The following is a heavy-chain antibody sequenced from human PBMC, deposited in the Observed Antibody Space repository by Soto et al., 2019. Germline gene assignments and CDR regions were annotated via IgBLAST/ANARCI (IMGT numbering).Heavy chain of an antibody. CDR2: ISAYNGNT. Sequence: GASVKVSCKASGYTFTSYGISWVRQAPGQGLERMGWISAYNGNTNYAQKLQGRVTMTTDTSTSTAYMELRSLRSDDTAVYYCASTRRYSSGWYSVLGYYYYGMDVWGQGTTVTVS. D-gene: IGHD6-19*01. V-gene: IGHV1-18*01. J-gene: IGHJ6*02. CDR3: ASTRRYSSGWYSVLGYYYYGMDV. CDR1: GYTFTSYG.